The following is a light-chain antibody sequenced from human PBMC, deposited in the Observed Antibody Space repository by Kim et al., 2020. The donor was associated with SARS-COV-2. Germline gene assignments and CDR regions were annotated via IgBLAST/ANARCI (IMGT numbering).Light chain of an antibody. CDR1: QTVGNN. V-gene: IGKV3-15*01. Sequence: VRTQSPATLSVSPGERATLSCRATQTVGNNLAWYQQKPGQAPRLIIYAASTRATGIPARFSGSGSRTEFTLTISSLQSEDFAVYYCQQYNDWPPDTFGQGTKLEI. J-gene: IGKJ2*01. CDR3: QQYNDWPPDT. CDR2: AAS.